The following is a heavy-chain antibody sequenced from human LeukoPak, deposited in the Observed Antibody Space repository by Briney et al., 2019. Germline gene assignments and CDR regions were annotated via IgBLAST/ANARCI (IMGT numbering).Heavy chain of an antibody. CDR2: IIPILGIA. Sequence: SVKVSCKASGGTFSSYAISWVRQAPGQGLEWMGRIIPILGIANYAQKFQGRVTIIADKSTSTAYMELSSLRSEDTAVYYCARDLRYSSSWAPYYGMDVWGQGTTVTVSS. CDR1: GGTFSSYA. CDR3: ARDLRYSSSWAPYYGMDV. J-gene: IGHJ6*02. V-gene: IGHV1-69*04. D-gene: IGHD6-13*01.